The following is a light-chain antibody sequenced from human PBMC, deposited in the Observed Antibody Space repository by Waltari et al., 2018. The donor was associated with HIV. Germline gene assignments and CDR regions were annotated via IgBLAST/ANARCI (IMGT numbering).Light chain of an antibody. Sequence: DFQMTQSPSSLSASVGDRVSITCRASQNINKFLNWYQQRPGTAPKLLIYAASRLQSGVPSRFSGSGSGTDFTLTISSLQPEDFATYYCQQSYSSPYTFGLGTKLDFK. CDR2: AAS. J-gene: IGKJ2*01. CDR3: QQSYSSPYT. V-gene: IGKV1-39*01. CDR1: QNINKF.